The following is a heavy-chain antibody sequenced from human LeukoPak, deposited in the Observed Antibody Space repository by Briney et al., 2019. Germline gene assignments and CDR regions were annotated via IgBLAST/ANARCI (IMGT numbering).Heavy chain of an antibody. CDR2: INIDGSSI. J-gene: IGHJ3*02. V-gene: IGHV3-74*01. CDR3: ARDRYDILTGYNPLGAIDI. D-gene: IGHD3-9*01. Sequence: QTGGSLRLSCAASGFNLRNYWMHWVRQAPVKGLVWISRINIDGSSISYADSMKGRFTISRDNAKNTLYLQMNSLRAEDTAVYYCARDRYDILTGYNPLGAIDIWGQGTMVTVSS. CDR1: GFNLRNYW.